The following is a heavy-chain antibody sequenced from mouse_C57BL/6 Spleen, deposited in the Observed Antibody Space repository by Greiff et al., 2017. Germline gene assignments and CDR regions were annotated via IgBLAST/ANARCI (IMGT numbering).Heavy chain of an antibody. CDR2: ISSGSSTI. D-gene: IGHD3-2*02. J-gene: IGHJ3*01. CDR1: GFTFSDYG. Sequence: EVKLMDSGGGLVKPGGSLKLSCAASGFTFSDYGMHWVRQAPEKGLEWVAYISSGSSTIYYADTVKGRFTISRDNAKNTLFLQMTSLRSEDTAMYYCARKAAQAAALFAYCGQGTLVTVSA. V-gene: IGHV5-17*01. CDR3: ARKAAQAAALFAY.